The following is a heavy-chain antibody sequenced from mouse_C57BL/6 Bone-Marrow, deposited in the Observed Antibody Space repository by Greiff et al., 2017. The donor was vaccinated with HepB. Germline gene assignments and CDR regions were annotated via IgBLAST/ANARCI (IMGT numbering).Heavy chain of an antibody. CDR1: GYTFTSYW. D-gene: IGHD1-1*01. CDR3: ARKVTTVVEVDWYFDV. J-gene: IGHJ1*03. CDR2: IYPGSGST. Sequence: QVQLQQPGAELVKPGASVKMSCKASGYTFTSYWITWVKQRPGQGLEWIGDIYPGSGSTNYNEKFKSKATLTVDTSSSTAYMQLSSLTSEDSAVYYCARKVTTVVEVDWYFDVWGTGTTVTVSS. V-gene: IGHV1-55*01.